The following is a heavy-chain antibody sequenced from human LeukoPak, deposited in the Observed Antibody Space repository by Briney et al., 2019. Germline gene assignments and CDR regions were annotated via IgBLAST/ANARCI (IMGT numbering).Heavy chain of an antibody. CDR2: INPNSGGT. CDR3: ARDRAAVYGYYSDEHDAFDI. CDR1: GYTFTGYY. V-gene: IGHV1-2*02. D-gene: IGHD3-22*01. Sequence: GASVKVSCKASGYTFTGYYMHWVRQAPGQGLEWMGWINPNSGGTNYAQKFQGRVTMTRDTSISTAYMELSRLRSDDTAVYYCARDRAAVYGYYSDEHDAFDIWGQGTMVTVSS. J-gene: IGHJ3*02.